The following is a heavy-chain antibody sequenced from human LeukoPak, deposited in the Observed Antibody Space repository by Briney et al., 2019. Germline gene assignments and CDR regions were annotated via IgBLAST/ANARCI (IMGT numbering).Heavy chain of an antibody. V-gene: IGHV3-23*01. D-gene: IGHD3-3*02. CDR1: GFPFSSFG. CDR2: INTSGDST. CDR3: AKGAAFQS. J-gene: IGHJ1*01. Sequence: GGSLRLSCLASGFPFSSFGMSWVRQTPGRGLEWVSIINTSGDSTFYADSVKGRFTISRDNSKNTLYLQMNNLRAEDTALYYCAKGAAFQSWGQGTQVAVSS.